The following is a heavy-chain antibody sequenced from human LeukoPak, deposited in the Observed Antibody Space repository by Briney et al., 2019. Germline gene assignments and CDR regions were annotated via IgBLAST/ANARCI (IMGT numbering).Heavy chain of an antibody. CDR2: IYHSGGT. J-gene: IGHJ4*02. CDR3: ARGGQHYYFDY. CDR1: GGSISCGSYY. V-gene: IGHV4-30-2*01. Sequence: KPSQTLSLTCTVSGGSISCGSYYWSWIRQPAGKGLEWIGYIYHSGGTYYNPSLKSRVTISVDRSKNQFSLKLSSVTAADTAVYYCARGGQHYYFDYWGQGTLVTVSS. D-gene: IGHD3-3*02.